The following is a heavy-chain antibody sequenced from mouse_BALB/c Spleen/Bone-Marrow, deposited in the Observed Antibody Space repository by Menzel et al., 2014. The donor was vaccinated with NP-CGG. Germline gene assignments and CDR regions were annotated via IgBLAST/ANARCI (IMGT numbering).Heavy chain of an antibody. CDR3: ARWEYYAMDY. J-gene: IGHJ4*01. CDR1: GFNIKDTY. D-gene: IGHD4-1*01. CDR2: IDPANGNT. Sequence: VQLQQSGAELVKPGASVKLSCTASGFNIKDTYMHWVKQRPEQGLEWIGRIDPANGNTKYDPKFQGKATITADTSSNTAYLQLSSLTTEDTAVYYCARWEYYAMDYWGQGTSVTVSS. V-gene: IGHV14-3*02.